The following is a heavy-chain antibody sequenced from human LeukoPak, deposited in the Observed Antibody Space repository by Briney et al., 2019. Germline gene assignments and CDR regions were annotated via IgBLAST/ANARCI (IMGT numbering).Heavy chain of an antibody. V-gene: IGHV3-21*01. CDR3: ARGEPDILTGYPDL. Sequence: GGSLRLSCAASGFTFSSYAMTWVRQAQGRGLEWVSSISSGSGYLHYAGSVKGRFTISRDNTKNALYLEMNSLRVEDTGVYYCARGEPDILTGYPDLWGQGTLVTVSS. D-gene: IGHD3-9*01. CDR2: ISSGSGYL. CDR1: GFTFSSYA. J-gene: IGHJ4*02.